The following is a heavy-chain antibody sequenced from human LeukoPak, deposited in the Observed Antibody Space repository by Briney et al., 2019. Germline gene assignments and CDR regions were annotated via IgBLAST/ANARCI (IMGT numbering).Heavy chain of an antibody. D-gene: IGHD6-13*01. Sequence: ASVKVSCKASGYTFTSYDINWVRQATGQGLEWMGWMNPNSGNTGYAQKFQGRVTITADESTSTAYMELSSLRSEDTAVYYCARDRSSPPFNWFDPWGQGTLVTVSS. CDR3: ARDRSSPPFNWFDP. V-gene: IGHV1-8*01. CDR2: MNPNSGNT. CDR1: GYTFTSYD. J-gene: IGHJ5*02.